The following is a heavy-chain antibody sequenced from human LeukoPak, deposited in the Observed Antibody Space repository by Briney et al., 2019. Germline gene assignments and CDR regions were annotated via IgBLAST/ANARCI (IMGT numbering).Heavy chain of an antibody. Sequence: ASVKVSCKASGGTFSSYAINWVRQATGQGLEWMGWMNPNSGNTGYAQRFQGRVTMTRNTSISTAYMELSSLRSEDTAVYYCARGPYGALHWYFDLWGRGTLVTVSS. CDR1: GGTFSSYA. J-gene: IGHJ2*01. CDR3: ARGPYGALHWYFDL. V-gene: IGHV1-8*02. CDR2: MNPNSGNT. D-gene: IGHD3-10*01.